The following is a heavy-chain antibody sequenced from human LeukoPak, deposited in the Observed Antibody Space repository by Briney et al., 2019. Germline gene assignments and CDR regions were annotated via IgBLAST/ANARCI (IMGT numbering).Heavy chain of an antibody. V-gene: IGHV4-59*08. CDR2: IYYSGST. D-gene: IGHD6-13*01. CDR3: ARHVRQQLVLWYFDY. CDR1: GGSISSYY. J-gene: IGHJ4*02. Sequence: PSETLSLTCTVSGGSISSYYWSWIRQPPGKGLEWLGYIYYSGSTNYNPSLKSRVTISVDTSKNQFSLKLSSVTAADTAVYYCARHVRQQLVLWYFDYWGQGTLVTVSS.